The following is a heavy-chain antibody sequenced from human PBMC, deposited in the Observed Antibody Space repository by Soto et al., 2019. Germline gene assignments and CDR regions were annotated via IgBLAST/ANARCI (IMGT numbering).Heavy chain of an antibody. D-gene: IGHD1-7*01. Sequence: QVQLQESGPGLVKPSETLSLTCTVSGGSISSYYWSWIRQPPGKGLEWIGYIYYSGSTNYNPCLNSRVTISVDTSKTQFSLKLSSVTAADTAVYYCARVYNWNYSKSYWFDPWGQGTLVTGSS. CDR3: ARVYNWNYSKSYWFDP. CDR2: IYYSGST. CDR1: GGSISSYY. J-gene: IGHJ5*02. V-gene: IGHV4-59*01.